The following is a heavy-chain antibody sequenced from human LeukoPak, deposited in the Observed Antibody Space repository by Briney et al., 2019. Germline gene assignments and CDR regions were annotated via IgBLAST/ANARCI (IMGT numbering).Heavy chain of an antibody. CDR3: AKANIVLMVYAPPGPGYFDY. CDR1: GFTFSSYA. D-gene: IGHD2-8*01. CDR2: VSGSGGST. Sequence: GGSLRLSCAASGFTFSSYAMSWVRQAPGEGLGCVSVVSGSGGSTYYADSVKGRFTISRDNSKNTLYLQMNSLRAEDTAVYYCAKANIVLMVYAPPGPGYFDYWGQGTLVTVSS. J-gene: IGHJ4*02. V-gene: IGHV3-23*01.